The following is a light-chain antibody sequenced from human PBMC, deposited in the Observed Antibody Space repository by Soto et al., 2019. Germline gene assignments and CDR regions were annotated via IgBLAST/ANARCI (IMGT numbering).Light chain of an antibody. CDR3: VQLQG. Sequence: DIVVTQSPLSLPVTPGEPASISCRSSQSLLHSDGYNRLDWYLQKPGQSPKLLLYLVSNRAPGVPDRFSGSGSGTEFTLTITRVEAEDVGIYYCVQLQGFGQGTRL. V-gene: IGKV2-28*01. CDR1: QSLLHSDGYNR. CDR2: LVS. J-gene: IGKJ5*01.